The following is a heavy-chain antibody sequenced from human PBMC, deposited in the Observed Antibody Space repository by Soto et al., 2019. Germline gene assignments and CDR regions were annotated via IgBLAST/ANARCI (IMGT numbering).Heavy chain of an antibody. J-gene: IGHJ2*01. CDR2: IYPGDSDT. CDR3: ARRARGAATDWYFDL. V-gene: IGHV5-51*01. CDR1: GYIFTVYW. Sequence: EVQLVQSGAEVKKPGESLKISCKGSGYIFTVYWIGWVRQMPGKGLEWMGIIYPGDSDTRYSPSFQGQVTISADKSINTAYLQWSSLKASDTTIYYCARRARGAATDWYFDLWGRGTLVTVSS. D-gene: IGHD3-10*01.